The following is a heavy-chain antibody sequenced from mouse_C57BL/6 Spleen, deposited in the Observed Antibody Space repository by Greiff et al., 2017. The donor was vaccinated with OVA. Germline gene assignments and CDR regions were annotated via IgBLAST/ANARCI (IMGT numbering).Heavy chain of an antibody. Sequence: QVQLQQPGAELVKPGASVKLSCKASGYTFTSYWMHWVKQRPGQGLEWIGMIHPNSGSTNYNEKFKSKATLTVDKSSGTAYMQLSSLTSEDSAVYYCARGSYGSDYWGQGTTLTVSS. CDR2: IHPNSGST. V-gene: IGHV1-64*01. D-gene: IGHD1-1*01. J-gene: IGHJ2*01. CDR1: GYTFTSYW. CDR3: ARGSYGSDY.